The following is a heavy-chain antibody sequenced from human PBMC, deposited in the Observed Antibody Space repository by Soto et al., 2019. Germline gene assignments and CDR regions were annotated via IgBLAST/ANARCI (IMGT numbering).Heavy chain of an antibody. CDR2: IDPSDSYT. V-gene: IGHV5-10-1*01. D-gene: IGHD2-2*01. J-gene: IGHJ3*02. Sequence: RGESLKISCKGSGYSFSSYWISWVRQMPGKGLEWMGRIDPSDSYTNYSPSFQGHVTISADKSISTAYLQWSSLKASDTAMYYCARHLPPFCQLQPILYHDAFDIWGQGTTVTVTS. CDR1: GYSFSSYW. CDR3: ARHLPPFCQLQPILYHDAFDI.